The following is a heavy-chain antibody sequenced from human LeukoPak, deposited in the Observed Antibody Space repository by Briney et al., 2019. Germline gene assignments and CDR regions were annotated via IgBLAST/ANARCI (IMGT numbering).Heavy chain of an antibody. D-gene: IGHD6-13*01. J-gene: IGHJ4*02. CDR1: GGSISDYF. CDR3: ASSIAAAGTRPFDY. CDR2: ICYSGST. Sequence: SETLSLTCTVSGGSISDYFWSWIRQSPGGGLEWIGYICYSGSTNYNPSLKSRVTISLDTSKNQFSLKLSSVTAADTALYYCASSIAAAGTRPFDYWGQGILVTVSS. V-gene: IGHV4-59*08.